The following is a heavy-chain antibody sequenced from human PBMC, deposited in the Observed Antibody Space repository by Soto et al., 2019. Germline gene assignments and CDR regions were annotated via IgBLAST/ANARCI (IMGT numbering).Heavy chain of an antibody. Sequence: GGSLRLSCAASGFSFGGYGMNWVRQAPGKGLEWVSSISSTGIYIYYSDSVKGRFTISRDNAKNSLYLQMNSLRAEDTAVYFCAKASGIAVAQADYWGPGALVTVSS. J-gene: IGHJ4*02. D-gene: IGHD6-19*01. CDR2: ISSTGIYI. CDR3: AKASGIAVAQADY. CDR1: GFSFGGYG. V-gene: IGHV3-21*01.